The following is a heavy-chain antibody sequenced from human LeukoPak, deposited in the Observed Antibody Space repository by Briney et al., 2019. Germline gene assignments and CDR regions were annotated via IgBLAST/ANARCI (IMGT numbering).Heavy chain of an antibody. V-gene: IGHV4-39*07. CDR3: AREAKHDYGDYSPRFYYYYGMDV. Sequence: SETLSLTCTVSGGSISSSSYYWGWIRQPPGKGLEWIGSIYYSGSTYYNPSLKSRVTISVDTSKNQFSLKLSSVTAADTAVYYCAREAKHDYGDYSPRFYYYYGMDVWGQGTTVTVSS. D-gene: IGHD4-17*01. CDR1: GGSISSSSYY. CDR2: IYYSGST. J-gene: IGHJ6*02.